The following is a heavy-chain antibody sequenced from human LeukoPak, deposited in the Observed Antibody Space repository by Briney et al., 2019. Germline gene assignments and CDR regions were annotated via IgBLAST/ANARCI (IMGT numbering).Heavy chain of an antibody. J-gene: IGHJ5*02. CDR1: GFTFSSYG. V-gene: IGHV3-23*01. CDR3: AKFQWLVQSWFDP. CDR2: ISGSGGST. Sequence: PGGSLRLSCAASGFTFSSYGMHWVRQAPGKGLEWVSAISGSGGSTYYADSVKGRFTISRDNSKNTLYLQMNSLRAEDTAVYYCAKFQWLVQSWFDPWGQGTLVTVSS. D-gene: IGHD6-19*01.